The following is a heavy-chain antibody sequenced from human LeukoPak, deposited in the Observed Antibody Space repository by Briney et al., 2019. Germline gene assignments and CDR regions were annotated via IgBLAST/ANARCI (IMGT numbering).Heavy chain of an antibody. Sequence: SVKVSCKASGGTFSNYAISWVRQAPGQGLEWMGGITPLSDTSNYAQKFQGRITITTDESTTTAYMELSSLRSEDTAVYYCARGADYFDRSGPRYWYFDLWGCGTLVTVSS. CDR2: ITPLSDTS. CDR3: ARGADYFDRSGPRYWYFDL. CDR1: GGTFSNYA. V-gene: IGHV1-69*05. D-gene: IGHD3-22*01. J-gene: IGHJ2*01.